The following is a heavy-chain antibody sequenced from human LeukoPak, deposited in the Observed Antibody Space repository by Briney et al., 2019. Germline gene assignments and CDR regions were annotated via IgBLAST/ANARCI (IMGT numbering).Heavy chain of an antibody. CDR1: GGSISSGGYS. D-gene: IGHD5-12*01. V-gene: IGHV4-30-2*01. CDR3: ARAGVATIRGTDAFDI. Sequence: SETLSPTCAVSGGSISSGGYSWSWIRQPPGKGLEWIGYIYHSGSTYYNPSLKSRVTISVDRSKNQFSLKLSSVTAADTAVYYCARAGVATIRGTDAFDIWGQGTMVTVSS. J-gene: IGHJ3*02. CDR2: IYHSGST.